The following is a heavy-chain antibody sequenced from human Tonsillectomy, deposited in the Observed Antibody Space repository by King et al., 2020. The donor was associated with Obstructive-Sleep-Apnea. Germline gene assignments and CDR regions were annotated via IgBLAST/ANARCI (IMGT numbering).Heavy chain of an antibody. CDR3: ARLGVAATPNFDY. V-gene: IGHV4-59*08. D-gene: IGHD2-15*01. J-gene: IGHJ4*02. CDR2: IYYSGST. Sequence: VQLQESGPGLVKPSETLSLTCTVSGGSISSYYWSWIRQPPGKGLEWIGYIYYSGSTNYNPSLKSLATISVGTSKNQFSLKLSSVTAADTAVYYCARLGVAATPNFDYWGQGTLVTVSS. CDR1: GGSISSYY.